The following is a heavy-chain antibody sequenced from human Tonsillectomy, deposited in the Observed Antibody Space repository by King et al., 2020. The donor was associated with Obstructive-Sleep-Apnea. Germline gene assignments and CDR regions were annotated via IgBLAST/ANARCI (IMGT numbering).Heavy chain of an antibody. CDR2: IRYDGSNE. CDR3: AKDNSNWSFDY. D-gene: IGHD6-6*01. Sequence: VQLVESGGGVVQPGGSLRLSCAASGFTFSSSGMHWVRQAPGKGLEGVTFIRYDGSNEYYAASVKGRFRVSRDNSKNELFLQMNNLSAEDTAVYYCAKDNSNWSFDYWGQGILVTVSS. V-gene: IGHV3-30*02. J-gene: IGHJ4*02. CDR1: GFTFSSSG.